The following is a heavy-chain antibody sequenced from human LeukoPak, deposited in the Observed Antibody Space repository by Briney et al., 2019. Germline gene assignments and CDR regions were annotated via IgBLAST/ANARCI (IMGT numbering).Heavy chain of an antibody. CDR3: ARAHPDCSGGSCYYYYYMDV. D-gene: IGHD2-15*01. CDR2: IYPGDSDT. Sequence: GESLKISCKGSGYSFTNYWIGWVRQMPGKGLEWMGIIYPGDSDTKYNPSFQGQVTISADKSISTAYLQWSSLKASDTAMYYCARAHPDCSGGSCYYYYYMDVWGKGTTVTISS. V-gene: IGHV5-51*03. CDR1: GYSFTNYW. J-gene: IGHJ6*03.